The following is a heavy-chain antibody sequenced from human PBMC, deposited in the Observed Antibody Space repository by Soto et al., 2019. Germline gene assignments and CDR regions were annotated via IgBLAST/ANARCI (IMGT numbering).Heavy chain of an antibody. Sequence: QVQLQESGPGLVKPSETLSLTCSVSGGSISSDYWSWIRQPPGKGLEWIGYIYYNGSTNYHPSLKSRVSMSRDTSTNQFSLKASSVTAADTAVYYCERQSRSGQSPYYFYGVAVWGQGTTVTVSS. J-gene: IGHJ6*02. CDR2: IYYNGST. CDR3: ERQSRSGQSPYYFYGVAV. D-gene: IGHD3-10*01. V-gene: IGHV4-59*08. CDR1: GGSISSDY.